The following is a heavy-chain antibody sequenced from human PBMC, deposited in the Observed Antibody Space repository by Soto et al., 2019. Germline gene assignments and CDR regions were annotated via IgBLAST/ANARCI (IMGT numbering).Heavy chain of an antibody. V-gene: IGHV3-15*01. J-gene: IGHJ5*02. D-gene: IGHD4-17*01. CDR1: GFTFSNAW. CDR3: TVDYGDLSGNWFDP. CDR2: IKSKTDGGTT. Sequence: EVQLVESGGGLVKPGGSLRLSCAASGFTFSNAWMSWVRQAPGKGLEWVGRIKSKTDGGTTDYAAPVKGRFTISRDDSKNTLYLQMNSLKTEDTAVYYCTVDYGDLSGNWFDPWGQGTLVTVSS.